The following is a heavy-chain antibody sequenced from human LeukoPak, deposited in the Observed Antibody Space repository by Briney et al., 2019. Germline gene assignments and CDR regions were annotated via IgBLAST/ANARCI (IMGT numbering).Heavy chain of an antibody. CDR2: IYYSGST. D-gene: IGHD6-6*01. J-gene: IGHJ4*02. CDR3: ARKVEYSSSFSYFDY. V-gene: IGHV4-59*01. Sequence: SETLSLTCTVFGGSISSYYWSWIRQPPGKGLEWIGYIYYSGSTNYNPSLKSRVTISVDTSKNQFSLKLSSVTAADTAVYYCARKVEYSSSFSYFDYWGQGTLVTVSS. CDR1: GGSISSYY.